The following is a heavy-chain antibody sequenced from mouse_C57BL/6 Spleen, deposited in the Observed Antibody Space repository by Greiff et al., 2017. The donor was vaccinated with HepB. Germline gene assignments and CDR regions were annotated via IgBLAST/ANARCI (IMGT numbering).Heavy chain of an antibody. D-gene: IGHD1-1*01. CDR1: GYTFKSYG. V-gene: IGHV1-81*01. CDR2: IYPRSGNT. CDR3: ASLYYYGSSYGY. Sequence: VQLQQSGAELARPGASVKLSCKASGYTFKSYGISWVNQRTGQGLEWIGEIYPRSGNTYYNEKFKGKATLTADKSSSTAYMELRSLTSEDSAVYFCASLYYYGSSYGYWGQGTTLTVSS. J-gene: IGHJ2*01.